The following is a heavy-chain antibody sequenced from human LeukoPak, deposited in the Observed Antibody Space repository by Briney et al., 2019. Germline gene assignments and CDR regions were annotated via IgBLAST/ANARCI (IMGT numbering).Heavy chain of an antibody. CDR1: GFTFTGYY. Sequence: GASVTVSCKASGFTFTGYYIQWVRQAPGQGLEWMGWINPNSGGTNYAQKFQGRVTMTRDASISTAYMELSRLRSDDTAVYYCARFLTAAGTGGWFDPWGQGTVVTVSS. D-gene: IGHD6-13*01. J-gene: IGHJ5*02. CDR3: ARFLTAAGTGGWFDP. CDR2: INPNSGGT. V-gene: IGHV1-2*02.